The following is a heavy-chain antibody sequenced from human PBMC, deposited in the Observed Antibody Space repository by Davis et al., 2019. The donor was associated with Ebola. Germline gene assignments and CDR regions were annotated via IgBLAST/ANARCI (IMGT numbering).Heavy chain of an antibody. CDR2: ISSSSSYT. Sequence: PGGSLRLSCAASGFTFSDYYMSWIRQAPGKGLEWVSYISSSSSYTNYADSVKGRFTISRDNAKNSLYLQMNSLRDEDTAVYYCARDKNGYYLFGYWGQGTLVTVSS. V-gene: IGHV3-11*06. J-gene: IGHJ4*02. CDR3: ARDKNGYYLFGY. CDR1: GFTFSDYY. D-gene: IGHD3-22*01.